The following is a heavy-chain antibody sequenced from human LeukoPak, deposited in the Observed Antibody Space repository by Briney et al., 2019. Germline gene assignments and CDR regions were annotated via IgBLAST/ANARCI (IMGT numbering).Heavy chain of an antibody. CDR2: IYTSGST. V-gene: IGHV4-4*07. CDR3: ARLIGTSYYFYDVDV. J-gene: IGHJ6*02. Sequence: PSETLSLTCTVSGGSISSYYWSWIRQPAGKGLEWSGRIYTSGSTNYNPSLKSRVTMSVDTSKNQFSLKLRFVTAADTAIYYCARLIGTSYYFYDVDVWGQGTTVTVSS. CDR1: GGSISSYY. D-gene: IGHD4-23*01.